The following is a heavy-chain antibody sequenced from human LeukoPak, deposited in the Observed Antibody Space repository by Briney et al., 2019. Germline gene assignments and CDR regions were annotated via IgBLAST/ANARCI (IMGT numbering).Heavy chain of an antibody. D-gene: IGHD3-22*01. CDR1: GFTFSSYS. Sequence: PGGSLRLSCAASGFTFSSYSMNWVRQAPVKGLEWVSSISSTGSYIYYADSVKGRFTIFRDNAKKSLFLQINSLRAEDTAVYFCARDRITMIVENAFDIWGQGTMVIVSS. CDR3: ARDRITMIVENAFDI. CDR2: ISSTGSYI. V-gene: IGHV3-21*01. J-gene: IGHJ3*02.